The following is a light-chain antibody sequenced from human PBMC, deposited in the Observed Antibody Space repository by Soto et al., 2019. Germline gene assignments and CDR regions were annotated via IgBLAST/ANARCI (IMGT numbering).Light chain of an antibody. V-gene: IGLV2-14*01. CDR3: TSYTSSSTWV. CDR1: SSDIGGYTY. CDR2: EVS. J-gene: IGLJ3*02. Sequence: QSVLTQPASVSGSPGQSITISCTGTSSDIGGYTYVSWYQQHPGKAPKLMIYEVSNRPSGISSRFSGSKSGNTASLTISGLQAEDESDYYCTSYTSSSTWVFGGGTKVTVL.